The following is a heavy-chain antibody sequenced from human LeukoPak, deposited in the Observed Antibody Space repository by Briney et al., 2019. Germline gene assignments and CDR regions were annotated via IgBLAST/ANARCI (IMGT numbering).Heavy chain of an antibody. D-gene: IGHD4/OR15-4a*01. CDR1: GFTFSSYW. CDR2: IKQDGNEK. J-gene: IGHJ4*02. V-gene: IGHV3-7*01. CDR3: ARDTLGEGEDANYAVYYFDY. Sequence: PGGSLRLSCAASGFTFSSYWMSWVRQAPGKGLGWVANIKQDGNEKYYADSVKGRFTISRDNGKNSLDLQMNSLRADDTAFYYCARDTLGEGEDANYAVYYFDYWGQGTVVTVSS.